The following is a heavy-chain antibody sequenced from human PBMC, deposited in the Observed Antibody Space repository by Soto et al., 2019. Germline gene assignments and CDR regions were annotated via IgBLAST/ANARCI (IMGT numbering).Heavy chain of an antibody. J-gene: IGHJ4*02. CDR3: ASSPHKDSRPDY. CDR2: IKYDGSEK. V-gene: IGHV3-7*03. Sequence: GSLRLSCAASGFTFSSYWMSWVRQAPGRGLEWMANIKYDGSEKYYVDSVKGRLTISRDNAKNSLYLQMNSLRAEDTAVYYCASSPHKDSRPDYWGQGTLVTVSS. D-gene: IGHD3-22*01. CDR1: GFTFSSYW.